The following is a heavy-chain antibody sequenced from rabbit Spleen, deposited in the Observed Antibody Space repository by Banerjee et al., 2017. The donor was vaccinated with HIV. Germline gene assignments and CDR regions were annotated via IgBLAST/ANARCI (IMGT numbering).Heavy chain of an antibody. CDR2: IDPLFGIT. CDR3: ARDGAGGSYFAL. J-gene: IGHJ4*01. Sequence: QLKYSWGGLVQPGGSLKLSCKASGFTLSSYYMNWVRQAPGKGLEWIGYIDPLFGITYYANWVNGRFSISRENAQNTVFLQMTSLTAADTATYFCARDGAGGSYFALWGQGTLV. V-gene: IGHV1S7*01. CDR1: GFTLSSYY. D-gene: IGHD8-1*01.